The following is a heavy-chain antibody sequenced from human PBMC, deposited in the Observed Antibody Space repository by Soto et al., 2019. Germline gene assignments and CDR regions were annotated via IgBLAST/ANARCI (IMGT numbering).Heavy chain of an antibody. J-gene: IGHJ6*02. CDR3: ARESPLPHPSIAVAGERSYYYYGMDV. Sequence: QVQLVQSGAEVKKPGASVKVSCKASGYTFTSYGISWVRQAPGQGLEWMGWISAYNGNTNYAQKLQGRVTMTTDTSTSTAYMELRSLRSDDTAVYYCARESPLPHPSIAVAGERSYYYYGMDVWGQGTTVTVSS. CDR1: GYTFTSYG. CDR2: ISAYNGNT. D-gene: IGHD6-19*01. V-gene: IGHV1-18*01.